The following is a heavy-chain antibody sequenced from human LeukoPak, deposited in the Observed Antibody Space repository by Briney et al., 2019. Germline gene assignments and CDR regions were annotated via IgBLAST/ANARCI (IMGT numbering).Heavy chain of an antibody. CDR2: IKQDGGEK. Sequence: GGSLRLSCAASGFTFSSSWMTWVRQAPGKGLEWVANIKQDGGEKYYVDSVKGRFTISRDNAKNSLYLQMNSLRADDTAVYYCARDLYNSASRWGLGTLVTVSS. D-gene: IGHD6-25*01. J-gene: IGHJ4*02. V-gene: IGHV3-7*03. CDR1: GFTFSSSW. CDR3: ARDLYNSASR.